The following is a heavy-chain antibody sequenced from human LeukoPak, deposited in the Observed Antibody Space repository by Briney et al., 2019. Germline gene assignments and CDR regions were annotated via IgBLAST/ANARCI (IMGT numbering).Heavy chain of an antibody. J-gene: IGHJ4*02. D-gene: IGHD3-10*01. CDR1: GGSISRYY. Sequence: SETLSLTCTVSGGSISRYYWSWIRQPPGKGLEWIGYIYYSGSTNYNPSLKSRVTISVDTSKNQFSLKLSSVTAADTAVYYCARNLWFGEFHFDYWGQGTLVTVSS. V-gene: IGHV4-59*01. CDR3: ARNLWFGEFHFDY. CDR2: IYYSGST.